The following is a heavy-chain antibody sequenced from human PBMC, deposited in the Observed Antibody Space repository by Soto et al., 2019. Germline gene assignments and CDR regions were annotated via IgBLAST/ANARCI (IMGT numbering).Heavy chain of an antibody. CDR2: IYLDGDK. CDR1: GFSLSTSGVG. CDR3: AYLPCSGGSCYWFSFSGMDV. V-gene: IGHV2-5*02. Sequence: QITLKESGPTLVKPTQTLTLTCTFSGFSLSTSGVGVAWIRQPPGKALEWLALIYLDGDKRYRPSLESRLTITTDTSKNQVVLTMTNMDSVDTATYSCAYLPCSGGSCYWFSFSGMDVWGQGTTVTVSS. J-gene: IGHJ6*02. D-gene: IGHD2-15*01.